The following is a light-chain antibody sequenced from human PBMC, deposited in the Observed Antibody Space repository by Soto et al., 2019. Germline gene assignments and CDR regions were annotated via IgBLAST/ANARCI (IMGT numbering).Light chain of an antibody. CDR3: QQLNSYPGT. J-gene: IGKJ1*01. CDR1: QDISSY. V-gene: IGKV1-9*01. CDR2: AAS. Sequence: DIQLTQSPSFLSASVGDRVTITCRASQDISSYLAWYQQKPGKAPKLLIYAASTLQSGVPSRFSGSGSGTEFTLPISSLQPEDFATYYCQQLNSYPGTFGQGTQVEIK.